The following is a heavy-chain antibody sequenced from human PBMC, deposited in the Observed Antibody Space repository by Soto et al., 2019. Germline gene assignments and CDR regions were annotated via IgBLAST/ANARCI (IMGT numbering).Heavy chain of an antibody. Sequence: EVQLVESGGALVQPGGSLKLSCAASGFTFSGSAMHWVRQASGKGLEWVGRIRSKGNSYATAYAVSVQGRFTISRDDSKNTAYLQMNSLKTDDTAVYYCTGYASSGYYHYWGQGTLVTVSS. D-gene: IGHD3-22*01. V-gene: IGHV3-73*01. CDR2: IRSKGNSYAT. J-gene: IGHJ4*02. CDR1: GFTFSGSA. CDR3: TGYASSGYYHY.